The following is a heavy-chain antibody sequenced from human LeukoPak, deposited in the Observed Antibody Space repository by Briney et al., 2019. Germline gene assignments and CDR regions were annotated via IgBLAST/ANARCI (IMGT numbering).Heavy chain of an antibody. CDR3: ARDPAVAGSFLFDY. V-gene: IGHV3-21*01. D-gene: IGHD6-19*01. Sequence: GGSLRLSCAASGFTFSSYSMNWVRRAPGKGLEWVSSISSSSSYIYYADSVKGRFTISRDNAKNSLYLQMNSLRAEDTAVYYCARDPAVAGSFLFDYWGQGTLVTVSS. J-gene: IGHJ4*02. CDR1: GFTFSSYS. CDR2: ISSSSSYI.